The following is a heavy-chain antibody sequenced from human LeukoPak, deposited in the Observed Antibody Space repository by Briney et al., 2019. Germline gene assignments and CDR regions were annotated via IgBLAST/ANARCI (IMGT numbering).Heavy chain of an antibody. Sequence: GASVKVSCKASGYTFTRNALNWVRQAPGQGLDWMGWINPNTGNPTYAQGFTRRFVFSLDTSVSTAYLRITSLKAEDTAVYYCARTYYDFWSGYHKFDYWGQGTLVIVSS. CDR2: INPNTGNP. CDR1: GYTFTRNA. V-gene: IGHV7-4-1*02. D-gene: IGHD3-3*01. CDR3: ARTYYDFWSGYHKFDY. J-gene: IGHJ4*02.